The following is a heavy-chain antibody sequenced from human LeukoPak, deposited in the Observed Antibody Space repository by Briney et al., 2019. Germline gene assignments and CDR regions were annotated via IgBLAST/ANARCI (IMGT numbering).Heavy chain of an antibody. D-gene: IGHD6-25*01. J-gene: IGHJ4*02. V-gene: IGHV3-30*04. CDR1: GFSFSSSA. CDR2: TSYDGSNK. Sequence: GGSLRLSCAASGFSFSSSAMHWVRQAPGKGLEWVALTSYDGSNKDYADSVKGRFTISRDNSKNTLYLQMNSLRAEDTAVYYCARVQRRMVIWGPYDYWGQGSLVTVSS. CDR3: ARVQRRMVIWGPYDY.